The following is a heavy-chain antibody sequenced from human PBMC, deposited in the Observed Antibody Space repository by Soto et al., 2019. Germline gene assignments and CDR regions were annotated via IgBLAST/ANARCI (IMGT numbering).Heavy chain of an antibody. D-gene: IGHD3-10*02. J-gene: IGHJ4*02. Sequence: QVQLVQSRAEVRKPGATVKDSCEASRYSHTSYYMHWVRQAPGQGLEWMGLTNPSDGSTNYAQKSQGRVTMPSDPCTSTVYMEMSSLRAEDTAIYYCARSYVTSRPIDFWGEGTLVTFAS. V-gene: IGHV1-46*01. CDR3: ARSYVTSRPIDF. CDR2: TNPSDGST. CDR1: RYSHTSYY.